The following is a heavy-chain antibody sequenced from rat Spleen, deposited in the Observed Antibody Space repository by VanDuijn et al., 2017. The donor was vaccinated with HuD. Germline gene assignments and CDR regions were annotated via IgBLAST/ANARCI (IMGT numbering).Heavy chain of an antibody. J-gene: IGHJ2*01. D-gene: IGHD1-1*01. CDR3: ATEGQWSDY. V-gene: IGHV5-29*01. CDR1: GFTFSDYY. Sequence: EVQLVESDGGLVQPGRSLKLSCAASGFTFSDYYMAWVRQAPTKGLEWVATISYDGRSTSHRDSVKGRFTISRDNAKSTLYLQMDSLRSEDTATYYCATEGQWSDYWGQGVMVTVSS. CDR2: ISYDGRST.